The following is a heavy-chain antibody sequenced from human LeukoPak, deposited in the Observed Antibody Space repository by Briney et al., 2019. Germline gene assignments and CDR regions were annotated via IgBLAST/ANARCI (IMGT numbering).Heavy chain of an antibody. V-gene: IGHV4-59*12. D-gene: IGHD6-19*01. Sequence: SETLSLTCTVSGGSISSYYWNWIRQPPGKGLEWIGYIYYSGSTKYNPSLKSRVTISVDTSKNQFSLRLNSVTPEDTAVYYCARVLWLVTYNWFDPWGQGTLVTVSS. CDR2: IYYSGST. J-gene: IGHJ5*02. CDR1: GGSISSYY. CDR3: ARVLWLVTYNWFDP.